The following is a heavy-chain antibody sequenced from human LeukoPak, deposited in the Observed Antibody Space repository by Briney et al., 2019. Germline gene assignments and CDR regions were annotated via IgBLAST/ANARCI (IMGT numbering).Heavy chain of an antibody. D-gene: IGHD6-19*01. CDR1: GFTFSSYS. V-gene: IGHV3-21*01. CDR3: ARVADDYFDY. J-gene: IGHJ4*02. Sequence: GGSLRLSCAASGFTFSSYSMNWVRQAPGKGLEWVSSITSSSSYIYYADSVKGRFTISRDNAKNSLYLQMNSLRAEDTAVYYCARVADDYFDYWGQGTLVTVSS. CDR2: ITSSSSYI.